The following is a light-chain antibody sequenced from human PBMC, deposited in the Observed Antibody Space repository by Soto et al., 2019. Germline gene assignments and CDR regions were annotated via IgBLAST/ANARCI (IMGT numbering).Light chain of an antibody. CDR3: AAWDDSRNAVT. CDR1: TSNIGGNT. V-gene: IGLV1-44*01. Sequence: QSVLTQPPSASGTPGQRVTISCSGSTSNIGGNTVNWYQQLPGTAPKLLIYSNNQRPSGVPDRFSGSNAGTSSSLAISRLQSEDEAAYYCAAWDDSRNAVTFGGGTKLTVL. J-gene: IGLJ2*01. CDR2: SNN.